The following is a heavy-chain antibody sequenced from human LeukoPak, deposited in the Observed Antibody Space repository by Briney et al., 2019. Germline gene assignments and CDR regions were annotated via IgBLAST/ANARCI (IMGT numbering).Heavy chain of an antibody. CDR1: GFSFSGYS. Sequence: SGGSLRLSCAASGFSFSGYSMSWVRQAPGKGLEWVSAISGSGGSTYYADSVKGRFTISRDNSKNTLYLQMNSLRAEDTAVYYCAKDPTDDFWSGYSYFDYWGQGTLVTVSS. D-gene: IGHD3-3*01. CDR2: ISGSGGST. J-gene: IGHJ4*02. V-gene: IGHV3-23*01. CDR3: AKDPTDDFWSGYSYFDY.